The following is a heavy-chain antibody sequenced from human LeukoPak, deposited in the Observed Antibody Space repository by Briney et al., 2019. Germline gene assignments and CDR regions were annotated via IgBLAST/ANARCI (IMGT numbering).Heavy chain of an antibody. D-gene: IGHD3-10*01. V-gene: IGHV3-23*01. J-gene: IGHJ6*02. CDR1: GFTFSSYA. CDR3: ARESGSSYTMVFYYYYGMDV. CDR2: ISGSGGST. Sequence: GGSLRLSCAASGFTFSSYAMSWVRQAPGKGLEWVSAISGSGGSTYYADSVKGRFTISRDNSKNTLYLQMNSLRAEDTAVYYCARESGSSYTMVFYYYYGMDVWGQGTTVTVSS.